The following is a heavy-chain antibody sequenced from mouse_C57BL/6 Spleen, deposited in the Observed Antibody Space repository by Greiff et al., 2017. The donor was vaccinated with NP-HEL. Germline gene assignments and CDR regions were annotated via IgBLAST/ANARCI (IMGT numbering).Heavy chain of an antibody. CDR1: GYTFTSYW. D-gene: IGHD1-1*01. J-gene: IGHJ2*01. Sequence: VQLQQPGAELVRPGTSVKLSCKASGYTFTSYWMHWVKQRPGQGLEWIGVIDPSDSYTNYNQKFKGKATLTVDTSSSTAYMQLSSLTSEDSAVYYCARGTTVRAYYFDYWGQGTILTVSS. CDR3: ARGTTVRAYYFDY. CDR2: IDPSDSYT. V-gene: IGHV1-59*01.